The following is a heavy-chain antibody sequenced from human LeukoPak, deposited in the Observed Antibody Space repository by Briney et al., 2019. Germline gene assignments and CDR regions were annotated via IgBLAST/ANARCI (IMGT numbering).Heavy chain of an antibody. CDR2: ISYDGSNK. D-gene: IGHD6-25*01. CDR3: AKDHAALFDY. V-gene: IGHV3-30*18. Sequence: GRSLRLSCAASGFTFSSYGMHWVRQAPGKGLEWVAVISYDGSNKYYADSVKGRFTISRDNSKNTLYLQMNSLRAEDTAVYYCAKDHAALFDYWGQGNVVTVSS. CDR1: GFTFSSYG. J-gene: IGHJ4*02.